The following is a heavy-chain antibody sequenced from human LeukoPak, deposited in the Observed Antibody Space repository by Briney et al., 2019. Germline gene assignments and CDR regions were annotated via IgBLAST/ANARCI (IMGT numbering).Heavy chain of an antibody. CDR2: ISAYNGNT. Sequence: GASVKVSCKASGYTFTSYGISWVRQAPGQGLEWMGWISAYNGNTNYAQKLQGRVTMTTDTSTSTAYMELRSLRSDDTAVYYCARESVGVYYGSGSPHYYYCMDVWGKGTTVTVSS. J-gene: IGHJ6*03. CDR1: GYTFTSYG. V-gene: IGHV1-18*01. D-gene: IGHD3-10*01. CDR3: ARESVGVYYGSGSPHYYYCMDV.